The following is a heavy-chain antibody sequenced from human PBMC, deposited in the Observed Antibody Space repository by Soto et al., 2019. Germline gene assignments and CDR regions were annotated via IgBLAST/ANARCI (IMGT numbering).Heavy chain of an antibody. V-gene: IGHV4-30-4*01. CDR3: AVGYCSGGSCYPFDP. Sequence: KASETLSLTCTVSGGSISSGDYYWSWIRQPPGKGLEWIGYIYYSGSTYYNPSLKSRVTISVDTSKNQFSLKLSSVTAADTAVYYCAVGYCSGGSCYPFDPWGQGTLVTVSS. CDR2: IYYSGST. J-gene: IGHJ5*02. CDR1: GGSISSGDYY. D-gene: IGHD2-15*01.